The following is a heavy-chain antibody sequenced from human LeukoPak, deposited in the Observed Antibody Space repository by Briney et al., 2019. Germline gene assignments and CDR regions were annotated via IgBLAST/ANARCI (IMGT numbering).Heavy chain of an antibody. J-gene: IGHJ4*02. CDR2: IYYSGST. D-gene: IGHD3-22*01. CDR3: ARGIFDYYDSSGYGVYFDY. V-gene: IGHV4-59*01. CDR1: GGSISSYY. Sequence: PSETLSLTCTVSGGSISSYYWSWIRQPPGKGLEWIGYIYYSGSTNYNPSLKSRVTISVDTSKNQFSLKLSSVTAADTAVYYCARGIFDYYDSSGYGVYFDYWGQGTLVTVSS.